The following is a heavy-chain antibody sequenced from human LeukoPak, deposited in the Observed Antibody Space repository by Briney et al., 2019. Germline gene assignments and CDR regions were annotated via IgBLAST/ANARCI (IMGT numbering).Heavy chain of an antibody. CDR2: INPNSGGT. J-gene: IGHJ4*02. Sequence: ASVKVSCKASGYTFTGYYMHWVRQAPGQGLEWMGWINPNSGGTNYAQKFQGRVTMTRDTSISTAYMELSRLRSDDTAVYYCASLGYCSGGSCRHYDYWGQGTLVTVSS. CDR3: ASLGYCSGGSCRHYDY. D-gene: IGHD2-15*01. V-gene: IGHV1-2*02. CDR1: GYTFTGYY.